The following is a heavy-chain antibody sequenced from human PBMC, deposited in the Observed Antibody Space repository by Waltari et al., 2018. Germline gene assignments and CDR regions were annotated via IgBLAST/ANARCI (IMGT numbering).Heavy chain of an antibody. CDR2: INPSGGST. CDR3: ARDPPVFIAVAGTAGAFDI. D-gene: IGHD6-19*01. J-gene: IGHJ3*02. V-gene: IGHV1-46*01. Sequence: QVQLVQSGAEVKKPGASVKVSCKASGYTFTSYYMHWVRQAPGQGLEWMGIINPSGGSTSYAQKFQGRVTMTRDTSTSTVYMELSSLRSEDTAVYYCARDPPVFIAVAGTAGAFDIWGQGTMVTVSS. CDR1: GYTFTSYY.